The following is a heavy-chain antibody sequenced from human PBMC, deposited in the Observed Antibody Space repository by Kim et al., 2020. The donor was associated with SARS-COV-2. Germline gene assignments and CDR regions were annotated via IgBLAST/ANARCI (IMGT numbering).Heavy chain of an antibody. Sequence: DSVKGRFTISRDNSKNTLYLQMNSLRAEDTAVYYCARTHSGSYYSYFDYWGQGTLVTVSS. V-gene: IGHV3-30*01. J-gene: IGHJ4*02. CDR3: ARTHSGSYYSYFDY. D-gene: IGHD1-26*01.